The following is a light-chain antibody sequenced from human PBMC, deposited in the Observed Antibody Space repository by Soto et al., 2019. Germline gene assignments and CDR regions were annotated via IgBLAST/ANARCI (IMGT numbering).Light chain of an antibody. CDR3: MQARQTLMYT. CDR1: QNLLHSNGYNY. J-gene: IGKJ2*01. V-gene: IGKV2-28*01. Sequence: DIVMTQSPLSLPVTPGEPASISCRSSQNLLHSNGYNYVDWYLQKPGQSPQLLIYLGSTRASGVPDRVSSSGSGTDFALRISRVEAEDVGVYYCMQARQTLMYTFGQGTKLEIK. CDR2: LGS.